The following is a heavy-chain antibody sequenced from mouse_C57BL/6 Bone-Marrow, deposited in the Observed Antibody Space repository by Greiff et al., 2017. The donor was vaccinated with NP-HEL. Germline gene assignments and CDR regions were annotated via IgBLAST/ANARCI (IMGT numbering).Heavy chain of an antibody. CDR2: IDPSDSYP. J-gene: IGHJ2*01. Sequence: QVQLQQPGAELVKPGASVKLSCKASGYTFTSYWMQWVKQRPGQGLEWIGEIDPSDSYPNYNQKFKGKATLTVDTSSNTAYMQLSSLTSEDSAVYYCARSPMKKNYWGQGTTLTVSS. D-gene: IGHD2-3*01. V-gene: IGHV1-50*01. CDR1: GYTFTSYW. CDR3: ARSPMKKNY.